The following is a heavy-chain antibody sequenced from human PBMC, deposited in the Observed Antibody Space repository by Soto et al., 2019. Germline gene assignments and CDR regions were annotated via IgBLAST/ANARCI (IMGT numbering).Heavy chain of an antibody. CDR3: ARAQYSSGWKNYYYYGMDV. V-gene: IGHV1-2*04. CDR1: GYTFTGYY. D-gene: IGHD6-19*01. J-gene: IGHJ6*02. CDR2: INPNSGGT. Sequence: ASVKVSCKASGYTFTGYYMHWVRQAPGQGLEWMGWINPNSGGTNYAQKFQGWVTMTRDTSISTAYMGLSRLRSDDTAVYYCARAQYSSGWKNYYYYGMDVWGHGTTVTVSS.